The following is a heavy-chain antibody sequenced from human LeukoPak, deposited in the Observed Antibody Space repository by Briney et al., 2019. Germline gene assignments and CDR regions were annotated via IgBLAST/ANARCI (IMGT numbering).Heavy chain of an antibody. D-gene: IGHD3-22*01. CDR3: ARHESGGYYYV. CDR2: IYYSGRT. CDR1: GGSISPYY. V-gene: IGHV4-59*08. J-gene: IGHJ4*02. Sequence: SETLSLTCTVSGGSISPYYWSWIRQPPGKRQEYIGYIYYSGRTNYNPSLTSRVTISVDTSKNQFSLNLSSVTAADTAVYYCARHESGGYYYVWGQGILVTVSS.